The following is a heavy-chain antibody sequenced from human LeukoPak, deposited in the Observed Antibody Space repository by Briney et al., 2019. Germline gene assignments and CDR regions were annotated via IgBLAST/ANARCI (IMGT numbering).Heavy chain of an antibody. CDR2: IIPIFGTA. D-gene: IGHD1-20*01. CDR3: ARDLPAVDNWIPPGWFDP. Sequence: SVKVSCKASGGTFSSYAISWVRQAPGQGLEWMGRIIPIFGTANYAQKFQGRVTITTDESTSTAYMELSTLRSEDTAVYYCARDLPAVDNWIPPGWFDPWGQGTLVTVSS. V-gene: IGHV1-69*05. J-gene: IGHJ5*02. CDR1: GGTFSSYA.